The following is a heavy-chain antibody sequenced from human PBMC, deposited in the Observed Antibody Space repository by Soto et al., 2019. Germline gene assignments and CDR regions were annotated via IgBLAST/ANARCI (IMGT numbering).Heavy chain of an antibody. V-gene: IGHV2-26*01. D-gene: IGHD4-17*01. CDR3: VRVNADSYQFYDGMDV. Sequence: QVTLKETGPVLVKPTETLTLTCTVSVFSLTTGRMGEICIRRSPEKPLEWLAHISSDNERSYSKSMQGRLPISKDSSGSQVVLSMTNMDLVDSGTYYCVRVNADSYQFYDGMDVWGQGTTVTVSS. J-gene: IGHJ6*02. CDR2: ISSDNER. CDR1: VFSLTTGRMG.